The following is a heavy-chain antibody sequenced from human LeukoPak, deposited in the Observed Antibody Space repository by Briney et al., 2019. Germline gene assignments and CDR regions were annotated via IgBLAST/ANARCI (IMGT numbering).Heavy chain of an antibody. CDR2: INHSGST. V-gene: IGHV4-34*01. Sequence: SETLSLTCAVYGGSFSGYYWSWIRQPPGKGLEWIGEINHSGSTNYNPSLKSRVTISVDKSKNQFSLKLSSVTAADTAVYYCARDLADTAMVIAQPNDDYWGQGTLVTVSS. CDR1: GGSFSGYY. J-gene: IGHJ4*02. CDR3: ARDLADTAMVIAQPNDDY. D-gene: IGHD5-18*01.